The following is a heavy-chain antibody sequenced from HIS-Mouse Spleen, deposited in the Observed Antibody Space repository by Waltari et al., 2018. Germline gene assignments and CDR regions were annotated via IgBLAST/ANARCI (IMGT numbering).Heavy chain of an antibody. CDR3: ARRKSIAARQGWFDP. CDR1: GGSISSYY. D-gene: IGHD6-6*01. V-gene: IGHV4-59*01. CDR2: IYYSGST. Sequence: QVQLQESGPGLVKPSETLSLTCTVSGGSISSYYWSWTRQPPGKGLEWIGYIYYSGSTNYNPSLKSRVTISVDTSKNQFSLKLSSVTAADTAVYYCARRKSIAARQGWFDPWGQGTLVTVSS. J-gene: IGHJ5*02.